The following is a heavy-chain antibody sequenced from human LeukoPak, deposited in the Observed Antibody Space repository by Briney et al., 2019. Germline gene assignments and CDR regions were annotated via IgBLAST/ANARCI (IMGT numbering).Heavy chain of an antibody. V-gene: IGHV1-69*04. Sequence: SVKVSCKASGGTFSSYAISWVRQAPGQGLEWMGRIIPILGLANYAQKFQGRVTITADKSTSTAYMELSSLRSEGTAVYYCARDIVVVTAIPYYYYGMDVWGQGTTVTVSS. D-gene: IGHD2-21*02. CDR2: IIPILGLA. J-gene: IGHJ6*02. CDR1: GGTFSSYA. CDR3: ARDIVVVTAIPYYYYGMDV.